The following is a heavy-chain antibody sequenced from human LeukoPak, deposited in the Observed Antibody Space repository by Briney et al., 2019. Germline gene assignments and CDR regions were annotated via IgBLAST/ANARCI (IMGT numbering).Heavy chain of an antibody. D-gene: IGHD6-19*01. J-gene: IGHJ4*02. Sequence: PSGTLSLTCAVSGGSISSSNWWSWVRQPPGKGLEWIGEIYHSGSTNYNPSLKSRVTILVDKSKNQFSLKLSSVTAADTAVYYCARRIAVAGTRIDYWGQGTLVTVSS. CDR2: IYHSGST. CDR1: GGSISSSNW. CDR3: ARRIAVAGTRIDY. V-gene: IGHV4-4*02.